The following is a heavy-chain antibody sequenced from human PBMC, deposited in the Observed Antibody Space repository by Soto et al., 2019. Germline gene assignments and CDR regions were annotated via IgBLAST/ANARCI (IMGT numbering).Heavy chain of an antibody. V-gene: IGHV3-11*01. J-gene: IGHJ6*02. CDR2: ISSSGSTI. D-gene: IGHD1-26*01. CDR3: ARAQAAWELGGMDV. CDR1: GFTFSDYY. Sequence: GGSLRLSCAASGFTFSDYYMSWIRQAPGKGLEWVSYISSSGSTIYYADSVKGRFTISRDNAKNPLYLQMNSLRAEDTAVYYCARAQAAWELGGMDVWGQGTTVTVSS.